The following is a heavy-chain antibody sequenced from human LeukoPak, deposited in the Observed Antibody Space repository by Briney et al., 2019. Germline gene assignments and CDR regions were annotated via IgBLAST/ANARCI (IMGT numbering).Heavy chain of an antibody. J-gene: IGHJ4*02. CDR3: ARERAHYGNFDY. D-gene: IGHD4-17*01. CDR2: IYTSGST. CDR1: GGSISSGSYY. V-gene: IGHV4-61*02. Sequence: PSQTLSLTCTVYGGSISSGSYYWSWIRQPAGKGLEWIGRIYTSGSTNYNPSLKSRVTISVDTSKNQFSLKLSSVTAADTAVYYCARERAHYGNFDYWGQGTLVTVSS.